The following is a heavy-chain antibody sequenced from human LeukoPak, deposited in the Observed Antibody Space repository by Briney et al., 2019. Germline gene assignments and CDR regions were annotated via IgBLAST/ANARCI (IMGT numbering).Heavy chain of an antibody. Sequence: SETLSLTCTVSGDSMNNSRYYWGWIRQPPGKGLEWIGTIYYNGNTYYNPSLKSRVTISVDTSKNQFSLKLTSVTAADTAMYYCARHNYYNFWNALNWFDPWGQGTLVTVSS. CDR2: IYYNGNT. CDR1: GDSMNNSRYY. CDR3: ARHNYYNFWNALNWFDP. D-gene: IGHD3-3*01. J-gene: IGHJ5*02. V-gene: IGHV4-39*01.